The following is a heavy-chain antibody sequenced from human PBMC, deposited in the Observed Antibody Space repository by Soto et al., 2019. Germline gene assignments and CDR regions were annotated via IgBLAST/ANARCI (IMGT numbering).Heavy chain of an antibody. CDR3: AKIGQLVPSDDAFDI. J-gene: IGHJ3*02. CDR2: ISWNSGSI. V-gene: IGHV3-9*01. D-gene: IGHD6-13*01. Sequence: GGSLRLSCAASGFTFDDYAMHWVRQAPGKGLEWVSGISWNSGSIGYADSVKGRFTISRDNAKNSLYLQMNSLRAEDTALYYCAKIGQLVPSDDAFDIWGQGTMVTVSS. CDR1: GFTFDDYA.